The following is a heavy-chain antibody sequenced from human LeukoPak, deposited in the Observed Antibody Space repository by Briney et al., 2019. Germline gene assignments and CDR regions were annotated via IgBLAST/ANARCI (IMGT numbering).Heavy chain of an antibody. CDR2: IRSKANSYAT. CDR1: GFTFSGSA. V-gene: IGHV3-73*01. D-gene: IGHD5-12*01. CDR3: ARGPSGYHNT. J-gene: IGHJ4*02. Sequence: GGSLGLSSAASGFTFSGSAMHWVRQASGKGLELVGRIRSKANSYATAYAASVKGRFTISRDNSKNTLYLQMNSLRAEDTAVYYCARGPSGYHNTGGQGTLVTVSS.